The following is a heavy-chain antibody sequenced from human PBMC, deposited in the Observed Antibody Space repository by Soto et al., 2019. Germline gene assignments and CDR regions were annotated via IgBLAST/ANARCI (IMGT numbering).Heavy chain of an antibody. J-gene: IGHJ4*02. CDR1: GFTFSSYW. CDR3: ARDAGRIVGATELYFDY. V-gene: IGHV3-7*01. Sequence: GGSLRLSCAASGFTFSSYWMSWVRQAPGEGLEWVANIKQDGSEKYYADSVKGRFTISRDNSKNTLYLQMNSLRAEDTAVYYCARDAGRIVGATELYFDYWGQGTLVTVSS. D-gene: IGHD1-26*01. CDR2: IKQDGSEK.